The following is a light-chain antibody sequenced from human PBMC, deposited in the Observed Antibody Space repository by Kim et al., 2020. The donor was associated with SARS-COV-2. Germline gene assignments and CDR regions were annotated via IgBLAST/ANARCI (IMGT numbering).Light chain of an antibody. CDR1: SSDVGGYTY. V-gene: IGLV2-14*04. CDR2: DVS. J-gene: IGLJ3*02. CDR3: SSYTSSSTLAV. Sequence: SFTISCTGTSSDVGGYTYVSWYQQHPGKAPKLMIYDVSKRPSGVSNRFSGSKSGNTASLTISGLQAEDEADYYCSSYTSSSTLAVFGGGTQLTVL.